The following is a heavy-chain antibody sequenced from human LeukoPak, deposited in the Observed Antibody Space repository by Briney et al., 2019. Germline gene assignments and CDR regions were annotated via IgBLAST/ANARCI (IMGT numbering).Heavy chain of an antibody. D-gene: IGHD3-16*01. J-gene: IGHJ6*02. CDR2: INHNGNVN. CDR3: ARGGGLDV. Sequence: GGSLRLSCAASGFTFSSYWMNCARQAPGKGLEWVASINHNGNVNYYVDSVKGRFTISGDNAKNSLYLQMSNLRAEDAAVYFCARGGGLDVWGQGATVTVSS. V-gene: IGHV3-7*03. CDR1: GFTFSSYW.